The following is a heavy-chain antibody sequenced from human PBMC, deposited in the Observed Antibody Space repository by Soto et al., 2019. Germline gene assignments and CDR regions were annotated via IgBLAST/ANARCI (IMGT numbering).Heavy chain of an antibody. J-gene: IGHJ4*02. Sequence: QVQLQESGPGLVKPSQTLSLTCTISGGSINSGGYYWRWIRQHPGKGLEWIGYISYSGSTYYNPSSESRVTISVDTSKNQLSLKLSSVTAADTAVYYCATSDYDSSGYYGGFDYWGQGTLVTVSS. V-gene: IGHV4-31*03. CDR2: ISYSGST. D-gene: IGHD3-22*01. CDR3: ATSDYDSSGYYGGFDY. CDR1: GGSINSGGYY.